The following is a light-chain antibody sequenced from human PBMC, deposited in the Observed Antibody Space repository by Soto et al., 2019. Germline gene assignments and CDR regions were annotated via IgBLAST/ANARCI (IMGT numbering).Light chain of an antibody. Sequence: EIVMTQSPATLSVSPGERATLSCRASQSVGSNLAWYQQKPGQAPRLLIYGASTRPTGIPARFSGSGSGTEFTLTISSLQSEDFAVYYCQQYNDWPLTFGPGTKVDI. CDR2: GAS. CDR1: QSVGSN. J-gene: IGKJ3*01. V-gene: IGKV3-15*01. CDR3: QQYNDWPLT.